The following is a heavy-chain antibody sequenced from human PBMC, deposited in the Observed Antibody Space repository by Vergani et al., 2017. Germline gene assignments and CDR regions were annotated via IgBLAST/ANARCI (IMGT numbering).Heavy chain of an antibody. J-gene: IGHJ4*02. V-gene: IGHV3-23*01. Sequence: EVQLLESGGGLVQPGGSLRLSCAASGFTFSSYAMSWVRQAPGKGLEWVSAISGSGGSTYYADSAKGLFTISRDNSKNTLYLQMNSLRAEDTAVYYCAKDFSQAVTKPNYFDYWGQGTLVTVSS. CDR3: AKDFSQAVTKPNYFDY. CDR1: GFTFSSYA. D-gene: IGHD6-25*01. CDR2: ISGSGGST.